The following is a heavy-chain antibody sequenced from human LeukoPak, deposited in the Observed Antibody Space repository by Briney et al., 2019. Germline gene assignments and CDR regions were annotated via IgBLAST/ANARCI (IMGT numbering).Heavy chain of an antibody. J-gene: IGHJ3*02. Sequence: PGGSLRLSCAASGFTVSSNYMSWVRQAPGKGLEWVSVIYSGGSTYYADSVKGRFTISRDNSKNSLYLQMNSLRAEDTAVYYCARCASIVVVPAATEDAFDIWGQGTMVTVSS. V-gene: IGHV3-53*01. D-gene: IGHD2-2*01. CDR2: IYSGGST. CDR3: ARCASIVVVPAATEDAFDI. CDR1: GFTVSSNY.